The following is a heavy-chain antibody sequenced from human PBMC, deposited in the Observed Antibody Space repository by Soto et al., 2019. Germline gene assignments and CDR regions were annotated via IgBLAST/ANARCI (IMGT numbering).Heavy chain of an antibody. Sequence: QVQLQESGPGLVKPSETLSLTCTVSGGSISSYYWSWIRQPPGKGLEWIGYIYYSGSTNYNPSLKSRVTISVDTSKNQFSLKLSSVTAADTAVYYCARRRISGYDVFDYWGQGTLVTVSS. V-gene: IGHV4-59*08. D-gene: IGHD5-12*01. CDR2: IYYSGST. J-gene: IGHJ4*02. CDR1: GGSISSYY. CDR3: ARRRISGYDVFDY.